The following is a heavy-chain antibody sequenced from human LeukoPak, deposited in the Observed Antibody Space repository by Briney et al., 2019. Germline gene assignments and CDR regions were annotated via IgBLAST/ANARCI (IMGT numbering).Heavy chain of an antibody. Sequence: GESLKISCAASGFTFSSYGMHWVRQAPGKGLEWVAVIWYDGNNKYYADSVKGRFTISRDNSKNTLYLQMNSLRAEDTAVYYCAKDWGYTTMVSYYFDYWGQGTLVTVSS. CDR1: GFTFSSYG. CDR3: AKDWGYTTMVSYYFDY. CDR2: IWYDGNNK. D-gene: IGHD5-18*01. V-gene: IGHV3-33*06. J-gene: IGHJ4*02.